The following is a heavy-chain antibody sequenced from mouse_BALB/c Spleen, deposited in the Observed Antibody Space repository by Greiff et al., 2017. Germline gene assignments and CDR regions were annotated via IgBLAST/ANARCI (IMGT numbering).Heavy chain of an antibody. CDR1: GFTFSDYG. Sequence: EVKLMESGGGLVQPGGSRKLSCAASGFTFSDYGMAWVRQAPGKGPEWVAFISNLAYSIYYADTVTGRFTISRENAKNTLYLEMSSLRSEDTAMYYCARDSSITTVVAEAMDYWGQGTSVTVSS. J-gene: IGHJ4*01. D-gene: IGHD1-1*01. CDR3: ARDSSITTVVAEAMDY. CDR2: ISNLAYSI. V-gene: IGHV5-15*02.